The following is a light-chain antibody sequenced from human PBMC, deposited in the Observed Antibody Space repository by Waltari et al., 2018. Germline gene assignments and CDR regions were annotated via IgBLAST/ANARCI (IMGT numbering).Light chain of an antibody. CDR2: DAS. CDR1: QSVSSH. Sequence: EIVLTQSPATLSLPPGERATLPCKARQSVSSHLAWYQQKPGQDPRLLIYDASNRATGIPARFSGSGSGTDFTLTISSLEPEDFAVYYCQQRTNWRSVSFGGGTKVEIK. CDR3: QQRTNWRSVS. J-gene: IGKJ4*01. V-gene: IGKV3-11*01.